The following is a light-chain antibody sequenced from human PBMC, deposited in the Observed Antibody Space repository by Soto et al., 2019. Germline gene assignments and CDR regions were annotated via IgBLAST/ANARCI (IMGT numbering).Light chain of an antibody. CDR1: SSNIGNNY. CDR3: GKWDSSLSAHHYV. CDR2: ENN. V-gene: IGLV1-51*02. Sequence: QSVLTQPPSVSAAPGQKVTISCSGSSSNIGNNYVSWYQQLPGTAPKLLIYENNKRPSGIPDRFSGSKSGTSATLGITGLQTGDEADYYCGKWDSSLSAHHYVFGTGTKVTVL. J-gene: IGLJ1*01.